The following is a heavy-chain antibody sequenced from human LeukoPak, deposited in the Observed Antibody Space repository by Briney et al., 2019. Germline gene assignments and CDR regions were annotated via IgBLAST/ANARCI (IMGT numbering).Heavy chain of an antibody. J-gene: IGHJ5*02. Sequence: NSSETLSLTCAVSGGSISRSNWWSWVRQPPGKGLKWIGEIHHIGNTNYNPSLQSRVSISIDKSKNQFSLKLSSVTAADTAVYYCTTDSGNYYWFDPWGQGTLVTVSS. CDR3: TTDSGNYYWFDP. CDR2: IHHIGNT. V-gene: IGHV4-4*02. CDR1: GGSISRSNW. D-gene: IGHD1-26*01.